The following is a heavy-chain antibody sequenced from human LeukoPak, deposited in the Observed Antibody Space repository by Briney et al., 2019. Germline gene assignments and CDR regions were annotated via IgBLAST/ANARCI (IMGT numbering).Heavy chain of an antibody. CDR2: MNPNSGNT. CDR3: ARGLGFWVYYYYYGMDV. V-gene: IGHV1-8*01. D-gene: IGHD3-10*01. CDR1: GYTFTSYD. J-gene: IGHJ6*02. Sequence: ASVKVSCTASGYTFTSYDINWVGQATGQGLEWMGWMNPNSGNTGYAQKFQGRVTMTRNTSISTAYMELSSLRSEDTAVYYCARGLGFWVYYYYYGMDVWGQGTTVTVSS.